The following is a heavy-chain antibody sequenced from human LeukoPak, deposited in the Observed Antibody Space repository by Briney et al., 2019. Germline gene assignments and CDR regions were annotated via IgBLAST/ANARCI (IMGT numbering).Heavy chain of an antibody. CDR1: GFTESSIH. V-gene: IGHV3-53*01. CDR3: ARGRPYFDY. D-gene: IGHD2-21*01. Sequence: GGSLRHSHAASGFTESSIHMSWVRQAPGKGLEGVSVIHSGGNTYYADSVKGRFTISRDSSKNTLYLQMNSLRAEDTAVYYCARGRPYFDYWGQGTLVTVSS. J-gene: IGHJ4*02. CDR2: IHSGGNT.